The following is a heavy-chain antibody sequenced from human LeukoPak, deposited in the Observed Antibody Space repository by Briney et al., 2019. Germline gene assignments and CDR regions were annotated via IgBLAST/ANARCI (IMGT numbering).Heavy chain of an antibody. J-gene: IGHJ3*01. Sequence: PSETLSLTCTVSGGSISSYYWSWIRQPPGKGLEWIGYLYYSGSTNYNPSLKSRVTISVDTSKNQFSLKLTSVTAADTAVYYCARDSRPRSDYILDAFDVWGQGTKVIVSS. CDR3: ARDSRPRSDYILDAFDV. CDR2: LYYSGST. D-gene: IGHD3-10*01. V-gene: IGHV4-59*01. CDR1: GGSISSYY.